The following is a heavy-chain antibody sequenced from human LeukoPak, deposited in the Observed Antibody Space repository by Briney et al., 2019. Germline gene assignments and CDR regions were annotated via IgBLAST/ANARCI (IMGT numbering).Heavy chain of an antibody. D-gene: IGHD3-16*01. Sequence: GGSLRLSCAASGFTFDDYTMHWVRQASGKGLEWVSLISWDGGSTYYADSVKGRFTISRDNSKNSLYLQMNSLRTEDTALYYCVGDPHAPWGQGTLVTVSS. CDR1: GFTFDDYT. CDR3: VGDPHAP. CDR2: ISWDGGST. V-gene: IGHV3-43*01. J-gene: IGHJ5*02.